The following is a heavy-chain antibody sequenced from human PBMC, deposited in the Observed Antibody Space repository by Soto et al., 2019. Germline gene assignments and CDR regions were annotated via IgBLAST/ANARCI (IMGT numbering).Heavy chain of an antibody. J-gene: IGHJ6*02. CDR3: ARELQDFWSGYYYYYGMDV. CDR2: INAGNGNT. CDR1: GYTFTSYA. V-gene: IGHV1-3*01. D-gene: IGHD3-3*01. Sequence: ASVKVSCKASGYTFTSYAMHWVRQAPGQRLEWMGWINAGNGNTKYSQKFQGRVTITRDTSASTAYMELSSLRSEDTAVYYCARELQDFWSGYYYYYGMDVWGQGTTVTVSS.